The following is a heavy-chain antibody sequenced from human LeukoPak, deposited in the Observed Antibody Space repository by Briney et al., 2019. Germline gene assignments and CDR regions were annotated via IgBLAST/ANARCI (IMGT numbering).Heavy chain of an antibody. J-gene: IGHJ4*02. D-gene: IGHD5-18*01. CDR3: ARDVSWIQLQRD. V-gene: IGHV3-11*01. CDR2: ISSSGSTI. Sequence: GGSLRLSCAASGFTFSDYYMSWIRQAPGKGLEWVSYISSSGSTIYYADSVEGRFTISRDNAKNSLSLQMSSLRAEDTAVYYWARDVSWIQLQRDWGRGTLVTVSS. CDR1: GFTFSDYY.